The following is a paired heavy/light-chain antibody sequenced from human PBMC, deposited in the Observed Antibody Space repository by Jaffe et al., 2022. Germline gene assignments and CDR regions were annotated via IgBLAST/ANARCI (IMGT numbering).Light chain of an antibody. CDR1: QSVSGN. V-gene: IGKV3-15*01. CDR2: DAS. CDR3: QQYNNWPRT. Sequence: EVVMTQSPATLSVSPGERATLSCRASQSVSGNLAWYQQKPGQAPRLLIYDASTRATGIPARFSGSGSGAEFTLTISSLQSEDFAVYYCQQYNNWPRTFGQGTKVEIK. J-gene: IGKJ1*01.
Heavy chain of an antibody. Sequence: EVYLLESGGGLVQPGGSLRLSCAASAFTFSSFGMSWVRQAPGKGLEWVSAVNGNGDNTYYADSVKGRFTISRDNSKNTLYLEMNSLRAEDTAMYYCAKDLWLRSVAGIFVYWGQGTLVTVSS. CDR2: VNGNGDNT. CDR3: AKDLWLRSVAGIFVY. J-gene: IGHJ4*02. V-gene: IGHV3-23*01. CDR1: AFTFSSFG. D-gene: IGHD6-19*01.